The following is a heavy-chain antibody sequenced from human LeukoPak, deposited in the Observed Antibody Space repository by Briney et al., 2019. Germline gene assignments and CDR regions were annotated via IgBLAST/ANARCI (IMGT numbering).Heavy chain of an antibody. CDR2: ISWNSGTI. V-gene: IGHV3-9*01. D-gene: IGHD6-19*01. CDR3: ARAYKDRSPAGKKEFFQH. Sequence: LTGRSLRLSCAASGFTFDNYAMNWVRQVPGKGLEWISLISWNSGTIGYADSVKGRFTISRDNANNFLYLQMNSLRAEDTALYYCARAYKDRSPAGKKEFFQHWGQGTLVTVSS. CDR1: GFTFDNYA. J-gene: IGHJ1*01.